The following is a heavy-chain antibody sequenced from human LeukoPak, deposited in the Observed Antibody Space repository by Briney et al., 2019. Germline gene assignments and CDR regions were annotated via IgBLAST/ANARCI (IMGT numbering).Heavy chain of an antibody. CDR2: MSGDATNT. Sequence: GGSLRLSCAASGFTFSSFAMNWVRQAPGKGLEWVSTMSGDATNTYYADSVKGRFTISRDNSKTTLFLQMNSLRAEDTAVYYCAKRTSGSSWYSSDSWGQGTLVTVSA. V-gene: IGHV3-23*01. CDR3: AKRTSGSSWYSSDS. J-gene: IGHJ4*02. CDR1: GFTFSSFA. D-gene: IGHD6-13*01.